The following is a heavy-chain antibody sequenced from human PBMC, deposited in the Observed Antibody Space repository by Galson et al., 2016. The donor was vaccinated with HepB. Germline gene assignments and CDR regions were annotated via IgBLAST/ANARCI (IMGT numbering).Heavy chain of an antibody. CDR3: ATDPPGSGYYLDN. CDR2: IWFDGSNS. Sequence: SLRLSCAASGFTFNTYAMHWVRQAPGKGLEWVAFIWFDGSNSYYADSVKGRFTISRDNSKNTLYLQMSSLRAEGTAVYYCATDPPGSGYYLDNWGQGTLVTVSS. CDR1: GFTFNTYA. V-gene: IGHV3-33*01. J-gene: IGHJ4*02. D-gene: IGHD3-10*01.